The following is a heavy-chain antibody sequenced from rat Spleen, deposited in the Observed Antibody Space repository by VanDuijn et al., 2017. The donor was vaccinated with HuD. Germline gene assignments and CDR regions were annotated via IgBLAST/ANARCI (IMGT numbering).Heavy chain of an antibody. V-gene: IGHV5-17*01. CDR1: GFTFSSFA. CDR3: ARQRTLYYFDY. J-gene: IGHJ2*01. CDR2: IIYDGSST. Sequence: EVQLVESGGGLVQPGRSLKLSCAASGFTFSSFAMAWVRQAPEKGLEWVATIIYDGSSTYYRDSVKGRFIIFRDNAKNSLYLQMDSLRSEDTATYYCARQRTLYYFDYWGQGVMVPVSS. D-gene: IGHD3-1*01.